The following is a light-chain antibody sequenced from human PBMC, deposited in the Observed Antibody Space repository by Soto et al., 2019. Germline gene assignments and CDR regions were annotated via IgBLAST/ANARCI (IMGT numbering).Light chain of an antibody. CDR2: DVN. J-gene: IGLJ2*01. CDR3: ASYTRTTTLV. Sequence: QYALTQPASVYGSPGQSITISCTGTISDIGGYNFISWYQHHPGKAPKLVIYDVNNRPSGISYRFSGSKSGNTASLTISGLQAEDEADYYCASYTRTTTLVFGGGTKLTVL. V-gene: IGLV2-14*01. CDR1: ISDIGGYNF.